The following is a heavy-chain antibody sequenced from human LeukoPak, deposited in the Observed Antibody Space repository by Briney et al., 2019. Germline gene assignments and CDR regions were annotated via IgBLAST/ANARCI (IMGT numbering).Heavy chain of an antibody. V-gene: IGHV3-23*01. CDR2: TSGGGEVT. D-gene: IGHD2-2*01. CDR1: GFTCSSYA. J-gene: IGHJ4*02. Sequence: PGVTLRRSSPASGFTCSSYAWSWLPQGPGKGWMGVSTTSGGGEVTSYADSVKGQFTISRDNSKNTLYRQMSSLRAEDTAVYYCAKDLWAIVVEPAAMQAGVVGGDFDYWGQGTLVTVSS. CDR3: AKDLWAIVVEPAAMQAGVVGGDFDY.